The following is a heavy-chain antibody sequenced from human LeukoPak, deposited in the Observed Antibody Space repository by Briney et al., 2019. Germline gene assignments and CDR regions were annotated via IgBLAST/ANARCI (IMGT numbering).Heavy chain of an antibody. V-gene: IGHV4-59*01. CDR2: IYYSGST. D-gene: IGHD6-13*01. CDR1: GGSISSYY. CDR3: ARNRYSSSWYYFDY. J-gene: IGHJ4*02. Sequence: SETLFLTCTVSGGSISSYYWSWIRQPPGKGLEWIGYIYYSGSTNYNPSLKSRVTISVDTSKNQFSLKLSSVTAADTAVYYCARNRYSSSWYYFDYWGQGTLVTVSS.